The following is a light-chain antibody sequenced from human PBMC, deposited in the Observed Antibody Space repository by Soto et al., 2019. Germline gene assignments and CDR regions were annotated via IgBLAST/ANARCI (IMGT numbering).Light chain of an antibody. J-gene: IGKJ5*01. CDR3: HQYYSTPPIT. Sequence: DIVLTQSPDSLAVSLGERATINCKSSQSVLYSSNNKNYLAWYQQKPGQPPKLLIYWASTRESGVPDRSSGSGSGRDFTLTISSLQAEDVSVYYCHQYYSTPPITFGQGTRLEIK. V-gene: IGKV4-1*01. CDR2: WAS. CDR1: QSVLYSSNNKNY.